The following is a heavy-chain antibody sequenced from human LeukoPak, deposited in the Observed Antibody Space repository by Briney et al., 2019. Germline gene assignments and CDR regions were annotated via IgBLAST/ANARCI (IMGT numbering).Heavy chain of an antibody. Sequence: SETLSLTCTVSGGSISGSYWSWIRQPPGKGLEWIAYMYNSGSTNYNPSLKSRVTISIDSSKNQFSLKLSSLTAADTAIYYCARGIESYGDYGYWGQGILVTVSS. D-gene: IGHD4-17*01. CDR3: ARGIESYGDYGY. CDR2: MYNSGST. J-gene: IGHJ4*02. CDR1: GGSISGSY. V-gene: IGHV4-59*01.